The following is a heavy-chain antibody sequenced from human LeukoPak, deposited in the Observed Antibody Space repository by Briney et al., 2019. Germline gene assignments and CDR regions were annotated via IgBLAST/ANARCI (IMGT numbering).Heavy chain of an antibody. Sequence: ASMKVSCKASGYTFTSYGISWVRQAPGQGLEWMGWISAYNGNTSYAQKLQGRVTMTTDTSTSTAYMELRSLRSDDTAVYYCARVVAARTATTYYYYYYMDVWGKGTTVTVSS. CDR3: ARVVAARTATTYYYYYYMDV. CDR2: ISAYNGNT. D-gene: IGHD6-6*01. CDR1: GYTFTSYG. J-gene: IGHJ6*03. V-gene: IGHV1-18*01.